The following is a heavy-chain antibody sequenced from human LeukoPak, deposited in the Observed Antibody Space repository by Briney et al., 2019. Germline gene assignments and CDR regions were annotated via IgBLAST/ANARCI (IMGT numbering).Heavy chain of an antibody. CDR3: ARGRGGYSWYFDL. CDR2: IYYSGST. Sequence: RASQTLSLTCTVSGGSISSGGYYWSWIRQHPGKGLEWIGYIYYSGSTYYTPSLKNRVTISVATSKNQFSLRLSSVTAVDTAVYYCARGRGGYSWYFDLWGRGTLVTVYS. D-gene: IGHD5-12*01. V-gene: IGHV4-31*03. J-gene: IGHJ2*01. CDR1: GGSISSGGYY.